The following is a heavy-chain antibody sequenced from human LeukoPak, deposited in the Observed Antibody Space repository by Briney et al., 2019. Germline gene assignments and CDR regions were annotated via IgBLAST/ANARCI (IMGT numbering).Heavy chain of an antibody. CDR1: GYTFTSYG. J-gene: IGHJ4*02. V-gene: IGHV1-18*01. Sequence: ASVKVSCKASGYTFTSYGISRVRQAPGQGLEWMGWISAYNGNTNYAQKLQGRVTMTTDTSTSTAYMELRSLRSDDTAVYYCARAAVTTSDFDYWGQGTLVTVSS. CDR3: ARAAVTTSDFDY. CDR2: ISAYNGNT. D-gene: IGHD4-17*01.